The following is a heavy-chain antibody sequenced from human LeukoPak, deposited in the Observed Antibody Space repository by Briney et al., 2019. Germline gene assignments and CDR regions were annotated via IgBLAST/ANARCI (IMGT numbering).Heavy chain of an antibody. CDR2: IYSSGST. Sequence: SETLSLTCTVSGCSITGYHWSWIRQPPGKGLEWIGYIYSSGSTEYKPSLKSRATISADTSKDQFSLKLTSVTAADTAIYYCARRNDFDIWGQGTMVTVSS. CDR1: GCSITGYH. CDR3: ARRNDFDI. V-gene: IGHV4-4*08. J-gene: IGHJ3*02.